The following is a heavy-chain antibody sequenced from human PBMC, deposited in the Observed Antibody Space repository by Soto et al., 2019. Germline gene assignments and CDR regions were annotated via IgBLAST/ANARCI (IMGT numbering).Heavy chain of an antibody. Sequence: EVQLVESGGGLVKPGGSLRLSCAASGFTFSSYSMNWVRQAPGKGLEWVSSISSSSSYIYYADSVKGRFTISRDNAKNSLYLQMNSLRAEDTAVYYCANTQYSSGWYNWFDPWGQGTLVTVSS. CDR3: ANTQYSSGWYNWFDP. J-gene: IGHJ5*02. V-gene: IGHV3-21*01. CDR1: GFTFSSYS. D-gene: IGHD6-19*01. CDR2: ISSSSSYI.